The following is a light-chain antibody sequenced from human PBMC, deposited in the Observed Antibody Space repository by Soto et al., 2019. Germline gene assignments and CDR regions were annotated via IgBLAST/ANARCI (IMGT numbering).Light chain of an antibody. CDR1: YSNIGIND. J-gene: IGLJ2*01. Sequence: QSVLSQPPSASGTPGQTVTVSCSGTYSNIGINDVHWYRQLSGTAPHILIYDTSQRATGVPDRFSGSRSGTSASLVISGRQTDDEADYHCAAWDDSLNGPAFGGGTKVTVL. CDR2: DTS. V-gene: IGLV1-44*01. CDR3: AAWDDSLNGPA.